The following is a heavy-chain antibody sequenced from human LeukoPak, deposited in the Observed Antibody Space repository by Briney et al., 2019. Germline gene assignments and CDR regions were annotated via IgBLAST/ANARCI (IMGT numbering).Heavy chain of an antibody. Sequence: GGSLRLSCAASGFTFSRYAMHWVRQAPGKGLEWVAVISYDGSNEYYADSVKGRFTISRDRSENTLYLQMNSLRVEDTAVYYCARVGYYSSGPFSYFDYWGQGTLVTVSS. V-gene: IGHV3-30-3*01. CDR2: ISYDGSNE. D-gene: IGHD3-10*01. J-gene: IGHJ4*02. CDR1: GFTFSRYA. CDR3: ARVGYYSSGPFSYFDY.